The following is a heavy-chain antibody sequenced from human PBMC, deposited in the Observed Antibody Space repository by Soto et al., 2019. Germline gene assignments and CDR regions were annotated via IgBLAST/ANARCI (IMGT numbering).Heavy chain of an antibody. J-gene: IGHJ4*02. D-gene: IGHD3-3*01. V-gene: IGHV1-18*01. CDR2: ISVYNGNT. CDR3: ARSGRRWNLREFDY. CDR1: DYTFTSYG. Sequence: ASVKVSCKASDYTFTSYGIIWVRQAPGQGLEWIGWISVYNGNTNYAQEFRGRVTMTTDISTTTAYMEMRSLRSDDTAVYYCARSGRRWNLREFDYWVQGTLVTVSS.